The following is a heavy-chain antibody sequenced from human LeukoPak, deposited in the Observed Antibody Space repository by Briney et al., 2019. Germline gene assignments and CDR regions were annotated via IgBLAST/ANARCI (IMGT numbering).Heavy chain of an antibody. V-gene: IGHV1-46*01. Sequence: ASVKVSCKASGYTFTSYYMHWARQAPGQGLEWMGIINPSGGSTSYAQKFQGRVTMTRDTSTSTVYMELSSLRSEDTAVYYCAREGGEDYYDSSGSKNYFDYWGQGTLVTVSS. J-gene: IGHJ4*02. D-gene: IGHD3-22*01. CDR3: AREGGEDYYDSSGSKNYFDY. CDR2: INPSGGST. CDR1: GYTFTSYY.